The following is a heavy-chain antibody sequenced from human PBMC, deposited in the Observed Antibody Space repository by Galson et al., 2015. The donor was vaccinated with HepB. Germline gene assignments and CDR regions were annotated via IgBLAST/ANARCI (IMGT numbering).Heavy chain of an antibody. CDR2: ISGSGGST. Sequence: SLRLSCAASGFTFSSYAMSWVRQAPGKGLEWVSAISGSGGSTYYADSVKGRFTISRDNSKNTLYLQMNSLRAEDTAVYYCAKDCGEWQHLMYGMDVWGQGTTVTVSS. V-gene: IGHV3-23*01. D-gene: IGHD1-26*01. J-gene: IGHJ6*02. CDR1: GFTFSSYA. CDR3: AKDCGEWQHLMYGMDV.